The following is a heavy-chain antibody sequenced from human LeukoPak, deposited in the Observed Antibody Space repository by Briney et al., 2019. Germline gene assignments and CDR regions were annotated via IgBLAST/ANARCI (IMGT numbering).Heavy chain of an antibody. V-gene: IGHV1-69-2*01. Sequence: ASAKISCKVSGYTFTDYYMHWVQQAPGKGLEWMGLVDPEDGETIYAEKFQGRVTITADTSTDTAYMELSSLRSEDTAVYYCATVKAAIAAAASFDYWGQRTLVTVSS. CDR3: ATVKAAIAAAASFDY. J-gene: IGHJ4*02. CDR2: VDPEDGET. CDR1: GYTFTDYY. D-gene: IGHD6-13*01.